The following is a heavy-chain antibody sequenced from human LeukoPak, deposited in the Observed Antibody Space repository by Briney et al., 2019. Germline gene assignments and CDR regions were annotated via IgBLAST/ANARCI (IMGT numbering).Heavy chain of an antibody. J-gene: IGHJ6*02. Sequence: GGSLRLSCAGSGFTFRSYAMTWVRQAPGKGLEWVLVISGSGDTTYYADSVKGRFTISRDNSKNTLYLQMNSLKAEDTAVYYCAKSRPYYYGSGSYSGLYGMDVWGQGTTVTVFS. CDR3: AKSRPYYYGSGSYSGLYGMDV. CDR1: GFTFRSYA. CDR2: ISGSGDTT. D-gene: IGHD3-10*01. V-gene: IGHV3-23*01.